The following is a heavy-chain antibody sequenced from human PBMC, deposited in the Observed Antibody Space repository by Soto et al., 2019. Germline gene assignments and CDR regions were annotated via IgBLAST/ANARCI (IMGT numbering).Heavy chain of an antibody. Sequence: SETLSLTCAVSGDSVSNDNYYWSWIRQPPGKGLEWIGYIYYSGTTNYNSYLKSRLSLSVDMSKNQFSLKLASVTAADTAVYFCARSQRGRTAFTFDYWGQGALVTASS. CDR3: ARSQRGRTAFTFDY. CDR2: IYYSGTT. J-gene: IGHJ4*02. V-gene: IGHV4-61*01. CDR1: GDSVSNDNYY. D-gene: IGHD3-16*01.